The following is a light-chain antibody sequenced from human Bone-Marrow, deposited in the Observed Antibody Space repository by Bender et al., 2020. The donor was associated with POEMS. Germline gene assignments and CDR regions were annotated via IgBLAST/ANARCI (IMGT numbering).Light chain of an antibody. Sequence: QSALTQPASLSGSPGQSITISCTGTSSDVGGFVYVSWYQQHPGNVPKLIIYDGNNRPSGISGRFTGSKSANTASLTISGLQAEDEADYYCSSYASSSSLEVLFGGGTKLTVL. CDR1: SSDVGGFVY. CDR2: DGN. V-gene: IGLV2-14*03. CDR3: SSYASSSSLEVL. J-gene: IGLJ2*01.